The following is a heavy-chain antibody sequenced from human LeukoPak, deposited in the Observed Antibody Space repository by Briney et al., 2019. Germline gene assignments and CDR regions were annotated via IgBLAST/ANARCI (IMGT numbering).Heavy chain of an antibody. CDR1: AFIFSNYG. V-gene: IGHV3-30*02. J-gene: IGHJ4*02. D-gene: IGHD6-6*01. Sequence: GGSLRLSCAASAFIFSNYGMCWVRQAPGKGLGWVAFIENDGSNKYYADSVRGRFTISRDNSRNTLYMQMNSLRVEDTAVYYCAKDPARGQLGIFDYWGQGGLVTVSS. CDR3: AKDPARGQLGIFDY. CDR2: IENDGSNK.